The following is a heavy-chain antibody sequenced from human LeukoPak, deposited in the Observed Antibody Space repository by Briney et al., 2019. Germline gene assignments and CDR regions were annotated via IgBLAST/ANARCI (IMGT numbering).Heavy chain of an antibody. Sequence: PGGSLRLSCAASGFTFDDYGMSWVRQAPGKGLEWVSGINWNGGSTGYADSVKGRFTISRDNAKNSLYLQMNSLRAEDTALYYCAKDGARPKAFDIWGQGTMVTVSS. V-gene: IGHV3-20*04. CDR3: AKDGARPKAFDI. D-gene: IGHD4/OR15-4a*01. J-gene: IGHJ3*02. CDR1: GFTFDDYG. CDR2: INWNGGST.